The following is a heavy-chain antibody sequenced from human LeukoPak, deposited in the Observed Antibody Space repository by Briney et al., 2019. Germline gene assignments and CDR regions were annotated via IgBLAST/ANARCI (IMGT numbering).Heavy chain of an antibody. CDR2: INHSGST. J-gene: IGHJ4*02. CDR1: GGSISSYY. D-gene: IGHD2-15*01. Sequence: PSETLSLTCTVSGGSISSYYWSWIRQPPGKGLEWIGEINHSGSTNYNPSLKSRVTISVDTSKNQFSLKLSSVTAADTAVYYCASQWPYCSGGSCYAPTSDYWGQGTLVTVSS. CDR3: ASQWPYCSGGSCYAPTSDY. V-gene: IGHV4-34*01.